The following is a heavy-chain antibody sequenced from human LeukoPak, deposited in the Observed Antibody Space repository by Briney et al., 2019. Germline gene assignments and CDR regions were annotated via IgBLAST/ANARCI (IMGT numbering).Heavy chain of an antibody. D-gene: IGHD6-13*01. CDR2: VSGSGSIT. V-gene: IGHV3-23*01. CDR3: AKDLAAASHNWFDP. J-gene: IGHJ5*02. CDR1: GFTFSSYA. Sequence: GGSLRLSCAASGFTFSSYAMNWVRQAPGKGLEWASTVSGSGSITYYADSVKGRFTISRDNSKNTLYLQMNSLRAEDTAVYYCAKDLAAASHNWFDPWGQGTLVTVSS.